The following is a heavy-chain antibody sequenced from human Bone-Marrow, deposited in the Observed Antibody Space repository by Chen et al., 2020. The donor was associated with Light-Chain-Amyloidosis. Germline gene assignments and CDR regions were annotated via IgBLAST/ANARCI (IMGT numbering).Heavy chain of an antibody. V-gene: IGHV1-69*01. CDR3: ARVRENTRFPYYYGVDV. Sequence: QVHLVQSGAEVKKPGSSVKVSCKAAGGSFGTFAVIWVRQAPGQGLEWMGAVIPMFGTENYAQQFQGRVTLTSDESTGTAYMEMSSLRSGDTAVYHCARVRENTRFPYYYGVDVWGQGTTVIVSS. J-gene: IGHJ6*02. D-gene: IGHD1-26*01. CDR2: VIPMFGTE. CDR1: GGSFGTFA.